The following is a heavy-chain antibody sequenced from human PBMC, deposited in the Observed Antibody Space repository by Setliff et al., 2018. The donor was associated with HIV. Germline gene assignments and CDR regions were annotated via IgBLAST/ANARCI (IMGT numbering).Heavy chain of an antibody. CDR3: ARVRLRVPPSIFDY. CDR2: IYHSGIV. V-gene: IGHV4-34*01. D-gene: IGHD2-2*01. Sequence: SETLSLTCAVYGAPFNGYYWAWIRQSPAKGLEWIGEIYHSGIVNFNPSLQSRVTISTDTSKNQFSLRLNSVTVADTAVYYCARVRLRVPPSIFDYWGMGSLVTVSS. CDR1: GAPFNGYY. J-gene: IGHJ4*02.